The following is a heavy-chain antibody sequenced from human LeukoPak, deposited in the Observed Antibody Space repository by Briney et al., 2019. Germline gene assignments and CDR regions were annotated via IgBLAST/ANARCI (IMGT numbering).Heavy chain of an antibody. V-gene: IGHV3-48*03. CDR3: AKDWTGTNPFDL. J-gene: IGHJ2*01. CDR2: ISSSGSTI. Sequence: GGSLRLSCAASGFTFSSYEMNWVRQAPGKGLEWVSYISSSGSTIFYADSVKGRFAISRDNSKNTLYLQMNSLRAEDTGVYYCAKDWTGTNPFDLWGRGTLVTVSS. CDR1: GFTFSSYE. D-gene: IGHD3/OR15-3a*01.